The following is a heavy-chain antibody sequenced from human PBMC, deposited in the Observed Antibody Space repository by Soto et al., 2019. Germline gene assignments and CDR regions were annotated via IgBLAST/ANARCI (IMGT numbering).Heavy chain of an antibody. CDR3: ARDRRWLPRGPNNWLDL. J-gene: IGHJ5*02. Sequence: SETLSLTCTVSGGSINSGDYYWTWVRQPPGKGLEWIGYIYYDGNSQHNPSLKSRVTMSIDTSKNQFSLNLSAVTAADTAVYYCARDRRWLPRGPNNWLDLWGQGTQVTVSS. V-gene: IGHV4-30-4*01. CDR2: IYYDGNS. D-gene: IGHD5-12*01. CDR1: GGSINSGDYY.